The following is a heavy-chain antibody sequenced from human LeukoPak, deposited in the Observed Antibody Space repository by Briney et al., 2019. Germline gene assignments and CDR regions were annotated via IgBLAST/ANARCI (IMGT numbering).Heavy chain of an antibody. J-gene: IGHJ5*02. D-gene: IGHD2-2*01. CDR1: GGSISTYY. CDR2: IYHSGST. V-gene: IGHV4-59*12. CDR3: ASGPGYWFDP. Sequence: SETLSLTCTVSGGSISTYYWSWIRQPPGKGLEWIGYIYHSGSTKYNPSLKSRVTISVDTSKNQFSLKLSSVTAADTAVYYCASGPGYWFDPWGQGTLVTVSS.